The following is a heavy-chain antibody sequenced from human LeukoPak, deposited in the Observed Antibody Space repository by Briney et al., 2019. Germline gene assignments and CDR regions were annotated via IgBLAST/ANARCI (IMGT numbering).Heavy chain of an antibody. V-gene: IGHV3-74*01. J-gene: IGHJ4*02. CDR2: INSDGSWT. D-gene: IGHD2/OR15-2a*01. CDR1: GNYW. CDR3: VSFYETY. Sequence: GGSLRLSCAASGNYWMHWVRQAPGKGLGWVSHINSDGSWTSYADSVKGRFTISKDNAKNTVYLQMNSLRAEDTAVYYCVSFYETYWGRGTLVTVSS.